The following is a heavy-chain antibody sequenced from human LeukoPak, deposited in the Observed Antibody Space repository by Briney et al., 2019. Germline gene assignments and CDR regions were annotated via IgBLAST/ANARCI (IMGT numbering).Heavy chain of an antibody. Sequence: SVKVSCKASGGTFSSYAISWVRQAPGQGLEWMGGIIPIFGTADYAQKFQGRVTITADESTSTAYMELSSLRSEDTAVYYCAIPYCSSTSCYELGSSPFDYWGQGTLVTVSS. CDR1: GGTFSSYA. D-gene: IGHD2-2*01. V-gene: IGHV1-69*01. J-gene: IGHJ4*02. CDR3: AIPYCSSTSCYELGSSPFDY. CDR2: IIPIFGTA.